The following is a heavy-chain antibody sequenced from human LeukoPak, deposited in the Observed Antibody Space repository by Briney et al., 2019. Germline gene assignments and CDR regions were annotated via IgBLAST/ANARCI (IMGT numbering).Heavy chain of an antibody. CDR2: IQGTGST. V-gene: IGHV4-4*07. J-gene: IGHJ4*02. CDR1: GASISGFY. Sequence: SETLSLTCVVSGASISGFYWTWIRQPAGEGLEWIGRIQGTGSTIYNPSLQSRVTMSVDTSKNQFSLSLSSVTAADTAIYYCGGGRLGNSLFHYGGRERRVTVS. D-gene: IGHD3-16*01. CDR3: GGGRLGNSLFHY.